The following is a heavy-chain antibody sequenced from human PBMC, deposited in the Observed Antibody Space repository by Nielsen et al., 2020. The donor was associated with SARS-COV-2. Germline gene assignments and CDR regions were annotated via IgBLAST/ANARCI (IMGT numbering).Heavy chain of an antibody. CDR1: EFNFSNYA. CDR3: ARGEDYSTMDV. D-gene: IGHD2-15*01. V-gene: IGHV3-30*03. CDR2: ISYDGSHK. Sequence: GESLKISCAASEFNFSNYAMHWVRQAPGKGLEWAAVISYDGSHKYYADSVKGRFTISRDNSRNTLYLQMNSLRTEDTAMYYCARGEDYSTMDVWGQGTTVTVSS. J-gene: IGHJ6*02.